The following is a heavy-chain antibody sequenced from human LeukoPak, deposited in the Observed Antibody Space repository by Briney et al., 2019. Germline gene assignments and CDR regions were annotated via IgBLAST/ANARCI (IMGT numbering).Heavy chain of an antibody. CDR1: GGSVNSGSYY. CDR2: IYYSGST. D-gene: IGHD5-24*01. V-gene: IGHV4-61*01. CDR3: ARVFIGDGYNRIFDY. J-gene: IGHJ4*02. Sequence: SETLSLTCTVSGGSVNSGSYYWNWIRRPPGKGLEWIGYIYYSGSTNYNPSLKSRVTISVDTSKNQFSLKLSSVTAADTAVYYCARVFIGDGYNRIFDYWGQGTLVTVSS.